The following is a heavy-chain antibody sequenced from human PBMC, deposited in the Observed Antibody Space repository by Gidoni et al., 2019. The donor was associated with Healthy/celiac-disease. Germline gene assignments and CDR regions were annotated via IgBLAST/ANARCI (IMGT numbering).Heavy chain of an antibody. Sequence: EVQLQQAGAEVKKPGESLRLSWQGSGYRFTSYWISGVRQMPGKGLEWLGRIDPSDSYTNYSPSFQGHVTISADKSISTAYLQWSSLKASDTAMYYCARLAEYGSGSPIDYWGQGTLVTVSS. CDR1: GYRFTSYW. J-gene: IGHJ4*02. CDR3: ARLAEYGSGSPIDY. CDR2: IDPSDSYT. D-gene: IGHD3-10*01. V-gene: IGHV5-10-1*01.